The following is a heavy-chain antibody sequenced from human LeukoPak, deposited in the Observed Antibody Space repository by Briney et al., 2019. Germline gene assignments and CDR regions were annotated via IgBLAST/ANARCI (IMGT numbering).Heavy chain of an antibody. D-gene: IGHD6-13*01. CDR2: ISYDGSNK. Sequence: GGSLRLSCAASGFTFSSYAKHWVRQAPGKGLEWVAVISYDGSNKYYADSVKGRFTISRDNSKNMLYLQMNSPRAEDTAVFYCARVSIAAAGPTVFDYWGQGTLVTVSS. CDR3: ARVSIAAAGPTVFDY. CDR1: GFTFSSYA. V-gene: IGHV3-30-3*01. J-gene: IGHJ4*02.